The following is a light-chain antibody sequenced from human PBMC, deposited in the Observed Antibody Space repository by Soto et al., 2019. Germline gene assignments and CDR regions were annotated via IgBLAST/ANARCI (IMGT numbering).Light chain of an antibody. CDR1: QSVSSN. J-gene: IGKJ1*01. CDR3: QQYNLWPRT. CDR2: GAS. Sequence: EIVMTQSPVILYVSAVERATLSCRASQSVSSNLAWYQQKPGQAPRLLIYGASTRATGIPGRFSGSGSGTDFTLTICGLQSEDFALYYCQQYNLWPRTFGQGTKVDIK. V-gene: IGKV3D-15*01.